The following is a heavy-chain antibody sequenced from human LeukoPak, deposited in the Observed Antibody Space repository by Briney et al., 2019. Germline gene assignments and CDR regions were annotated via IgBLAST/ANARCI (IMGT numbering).Heavy chain of an antibody. CDR1: GYTFTGYY. V-gene: IGHV1-2*02. CDR3: ARDAGYSSGWYPW. Sequence: ASVKVSCTASGYTFTGYYIHWVRQAPGQGLEWMGWINPNSGDTDYAQKFQGRVTMTRDTSISTAYMELSRLRSDDTAVYYCARDAGYSSGWYPWWGQGTLVTVSS. D-gene: IGHD6-19*01. CDR2: INPNSGDT. J-gene: IGHJ4*02.